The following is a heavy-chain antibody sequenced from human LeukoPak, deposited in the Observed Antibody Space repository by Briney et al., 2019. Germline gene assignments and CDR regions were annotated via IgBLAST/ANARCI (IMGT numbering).Heavy chain of an antibody. CDR2: IYPADSET. Sequence: GESLKISCKGSGYTFTSYWIGWVRQVPGKGLEWMGIIYPADSETRYSPSFQGQVTISADKSISTAYLQWSSLKASDTAMYYCTRKHDYGDFPFDYWGQGTLVTVSS. D-gene: IGHD4-17*01. CDR3: TRKHDYGDFPFDY. CDR1: GYTFTSYW. V-gene: IGHV5-51*01. J-gene: IGHJ4*02.